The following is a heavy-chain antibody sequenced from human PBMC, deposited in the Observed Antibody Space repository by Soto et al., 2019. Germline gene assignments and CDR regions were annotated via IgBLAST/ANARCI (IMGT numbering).Heavy chain of an antibody. CDR2: ISSGSSYI. CDR1: GFTFSSYS. Sequence: GGSLRLSCAASGFTFSSYSMNWVRQAPGKGLEWVSSISSGSSYIYYADSVKGRFTISRDNAKNSLYLQMNSLRAEDTAVYYCARAVPAADWGQGTLVTVSS. J-gene: IGHJ4*02. CDR3: ARAVPAAD. D-gene: IGHD2-2*01. V-gene: IGHV3-21*01.